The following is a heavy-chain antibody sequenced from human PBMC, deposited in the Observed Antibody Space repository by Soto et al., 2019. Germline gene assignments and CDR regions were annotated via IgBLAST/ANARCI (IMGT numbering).Heavy chain of an antibody. CDR1: GGSISSSSYY. CDR3: ARQQGSGSYYYSA. D-gene: IGHD3-10*01. J-gene: IGHJ5*02. CDR2: IYYSGST. V-gene: IGHV4-39*01. Sequence: QLQLQESGPGLVKPSETLSLSCTVSGGSISSSSYYWGWIRQPPGKGLEWIGSIYYSGSTYYNPSLKSRVTISVDTSKNQFSLKLSSVTAADTAVSYCARQQGSGSYYYSAWGQGTLVTVSS.